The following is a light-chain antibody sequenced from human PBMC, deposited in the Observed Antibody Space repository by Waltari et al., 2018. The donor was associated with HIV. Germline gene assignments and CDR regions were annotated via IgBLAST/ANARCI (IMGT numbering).Light chain of an antibody. CDR2: AAS. J-gene: IGKJ3*01. CDR3: QQTYSIPFT. Sequence: DIQMTQSPPSLSASVGERNTISCRASQSISSFLNWYRQKPGKAPKLLIYAASSLQSGVPSRFSGGGSGTGFTLTISSLQPEDFATYYCQQTYSIPFTFGPGTRVDIK. V-gene: IGKV1-39*01. CDR1: QSISSF.